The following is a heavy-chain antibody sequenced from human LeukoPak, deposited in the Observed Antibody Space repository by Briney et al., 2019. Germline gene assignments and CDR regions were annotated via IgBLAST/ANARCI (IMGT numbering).Heavy chain of an antibody. CDR2: IYTRGST. V-gene: IGHV4-4*07. Sequence: SETLSLTCTVSGGSINNYYRSWIRQPAGKGLEWIGRIYTRGSTDYNPSLKSRVTMSVDTSKNQFSLKLSSVTAADTAVYYCARGRYCSADICSGGDAFDIWGQGTMVSVSS. CDR3: ARGRYCSADICSGGDAFDI. D-gene: IGHD2-15*01. CDR1: GGSINNYY. J-gene: IGHJ3*02.